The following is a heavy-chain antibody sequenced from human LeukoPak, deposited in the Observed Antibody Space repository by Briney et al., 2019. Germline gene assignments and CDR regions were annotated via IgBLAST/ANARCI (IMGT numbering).Heavy chain of an antibody. CDR2: ISGHSVNT. V-gene: IGHV3-23*01. CDR1: GFTFSSYA. Sequence: GGSLRLSCAASGFTFSSYAMSWVRQAPGKGLEWVSSISGHSVNTYYADSVKGRFTISRDNSKSTVYLQMNSLRADDTAVYYCAKDRDFDSSGRRFSWGQGILVTVSS. D-gene: IGHD3-22*01. J-gene: IGHJ5*02. CDR3: AKDRDFDSSGRRFS.